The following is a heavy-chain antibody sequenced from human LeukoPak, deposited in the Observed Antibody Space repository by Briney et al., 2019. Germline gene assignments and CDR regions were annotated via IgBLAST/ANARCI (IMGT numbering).Heavy chain of an antibody. D-gene: IGHD2-2*01. J-gene: IGHJ5*02. V-gene: IGHV1-69*05. CDR2: IIPIFGTA. CDR3: ARAPGCSSTSCYRFWFDP. CDR1: GGTFSSYA. Sequence: ASVKVSCKASGGTFSSYAISWVRQAPGQGLEWMGGIIPIFGTANYAQKFQGRVTITTDESTSTAYMELSSLRSEDTAVYYCARAPGCSSTSCYRFWFDPWGQGTLVTVSS.